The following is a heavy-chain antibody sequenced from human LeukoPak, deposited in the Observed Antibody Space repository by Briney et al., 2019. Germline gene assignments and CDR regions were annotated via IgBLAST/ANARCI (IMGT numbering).Heavy chain of an antibody. D-gene: IGHD5-18*01. CDR2: ISGSGGST. V-gene: IGHV3-23*01. Sequence: GGSLRLSCAASGFTFSTIDMTWVRHAPGRGLEWVSAISGSGGSTYYADSVKGRFTISRDNAKNSLYLQMNSLRAEDTAVYYCATFPVGYSYGYWGQGTLVTVSS. CDR1: GFTFSTID. J-gene: IGHJ4*02. CDR3: ATFPVGYSYGY.